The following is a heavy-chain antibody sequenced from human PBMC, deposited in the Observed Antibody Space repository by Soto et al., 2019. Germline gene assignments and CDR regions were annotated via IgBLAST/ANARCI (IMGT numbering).Heavy chain of an antibody. CDR3: ARDSPRYCSAGSCYFEDV. CDR1: GDSISSGDYY. D-gene: IGHD2-15*01. Sequence: QVQLQESGPGLVKPSQTLSVTCTVSGDSISSGDYYWTWIRHFPGRGLEWIGHISTNGFPYYSQSLKSRLSISIDTSKNLFSLQLSSVTAADAAVYYCARDSPRYCSAGSCYFEDVWGRGTTVTVSS. CDR2: ISTNGFP. J-gene: IGHJ6*02. V-gene: IGHV4-31*03.